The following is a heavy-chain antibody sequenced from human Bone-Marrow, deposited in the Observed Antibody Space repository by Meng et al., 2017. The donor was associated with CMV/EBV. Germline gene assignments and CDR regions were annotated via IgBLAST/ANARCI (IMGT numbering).Heavy chain of an antibody. CDR1: GFTFSSYW. Sequence: GESLKISCAASGFTFSSYWMHWVRQAPGKGLVWVSRINSDGSSTSYADSVKGRFTISRDNSKNTLYLQMNSLRTEDTAVYYCAKDLSSSGWYVSYFDSWGQGTVVTVSS. CDR2: INSDGSST. CDR3: AKDLSSSGWYVSYFDS. V-gene: IGHV3-74*01. J-gene: IGHJ4*02. D-gene: IGHD6-19*01.